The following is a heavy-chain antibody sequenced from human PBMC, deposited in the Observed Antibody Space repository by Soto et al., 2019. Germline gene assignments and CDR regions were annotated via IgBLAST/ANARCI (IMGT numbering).Heavy chain of an antibody. V-gene: IGHV3-48*02. J-gene: IGHJ4*02. CDR3: ARDRGWFGELLAPFDY. D-gene: IGHD3-10*01. Sequence: EVQLVESGGGLVQPGGSLRLSCAASGFTFSSYSMNWVRQAPGKGLEWVSYISSSSSTIYYADSVKGRFTISRDNAKNSRYLQMNSLRDEDTAVYYCARDRGWFGELLAPFDYWGQGTLVTVSS. CDR1: GFTFSSYS. CDR2: ISSSSSTI.